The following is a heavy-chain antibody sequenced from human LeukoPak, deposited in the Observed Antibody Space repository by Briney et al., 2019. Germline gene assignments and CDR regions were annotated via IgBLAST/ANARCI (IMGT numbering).Heavy chain of an antibody. Sequence: GGSLRLSCAASGFIFTTFAMHWVRQAPGKGLEWVAVISYDGSNKYYADSVKGRFTISRDNSKNTLYLQMNSLRAEDTAVYYCARDRVAFLEWLLSYWGQGTLVTVSS. CDR3: ARDRVAFLEWLLSY. J-gene: IGHJ4*02. V-gene: IGHV3-30-3*01. CDR1: GFIFTTFA. D-gene: IGHD3-3*02. CDR2: ISYDGSNK.